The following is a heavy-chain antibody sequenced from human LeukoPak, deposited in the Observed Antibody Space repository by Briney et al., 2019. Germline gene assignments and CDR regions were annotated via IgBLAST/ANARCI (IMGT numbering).Heavy chain of an antibody. Sequence: QSGGSLRLSCAASGFTFSSYAMSWVRQAPGKGLEWVSAISGSGGSTYYADSVKGRFTISRDNSKNTLYLQMNSLRAEDTAVYYCAKGSDSGYDSAYYFDYWGQGTLVTVSS. J-gene: IGHJ4*02. D-gene: IGHD5-12*01. CDR3: AKGSDSGYDSAYYFDY. V-gene: IGHV3-23*01. CDR2: ISGSGGST. CDR1: GFTFSSYA.